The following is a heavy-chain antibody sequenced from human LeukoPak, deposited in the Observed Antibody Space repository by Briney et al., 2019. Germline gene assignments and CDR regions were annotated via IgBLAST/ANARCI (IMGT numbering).Heavy chain of an antibody. Sequence: GASVKVSCKASGYTFTGYYMHWVRQAPGQGLEWMGWINLNSGGTNYAQKFQGRVTMTRDTSISTAYMELSRLRSDDTAVYYCARVEANYYDSSGYLVWGQGTLVTVSS. D-gene: IGHD3-22*01. CDR1: GYTFTGYY. CDR3: ARVEANYYDSSGYLV. J-gene: IGHJ4*02. V-gene: IGHV1-2*02. CDR2: INLNSGGT.